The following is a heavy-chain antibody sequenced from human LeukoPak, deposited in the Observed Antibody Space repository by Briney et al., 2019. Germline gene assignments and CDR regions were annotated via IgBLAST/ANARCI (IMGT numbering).Heavy chain of an antibody. D-gene: IGHD3-22*01. J-gene: IGHJ6*02. V-gene: IGHV3-7*01. Sequence: GRSLRLSCAASGFTFSSYWMSWVRQAPGKGLEWVVNIKQDGSEKYYVDSVKGRFTISRDNAKNSLYLQMNSLRAEDTAVYYCARARAYYYDSSGPYGMDVWGQGTTVTVSS. CDR2: IKQDGSEK. CDR3: ARARAYYYDSSGPYGMDV. CDR1: GFTFSSYW.